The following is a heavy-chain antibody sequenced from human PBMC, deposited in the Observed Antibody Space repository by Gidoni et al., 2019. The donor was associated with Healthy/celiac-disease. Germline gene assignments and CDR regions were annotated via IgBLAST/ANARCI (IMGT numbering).Heavy chain of an antibody. CDR2: IWYDGSNK. V-gene: IGHV3-33*01. J-gene: IGHJ3*02. Sequence: GKGLEWVAVIWYDGSNKYYADSVKGRFTISRDNSRDTLYLQMTSLRAEDTAVYYCARDGAPGRAFDIWGQGTVVTVSS. D-gene: IGHD1-26*01. CDR3: ARDGAPGRAFDI.